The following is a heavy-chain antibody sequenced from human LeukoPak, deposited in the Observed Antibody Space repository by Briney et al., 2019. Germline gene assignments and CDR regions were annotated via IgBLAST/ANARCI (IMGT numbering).Heavy chain of an antibody. CDR3: ARPHRNYYGMGV. CDR2: IYYSGST. CDR1: GGSISSYY. V-gene: IGHV4-59*08. J-gene: IGHJ6*02. Sequence: SETLSLTCTVSGGSISSYYWSWIRQPPGKGLEWIGYIYYSGSTDYNPSLKSRVTISVDTSKNQFSLKLSSVTAADTAVYYCARPHRNYYGMGVRGQGTTVTVSS. D-gene: IGHD2/OR15-2a*01.